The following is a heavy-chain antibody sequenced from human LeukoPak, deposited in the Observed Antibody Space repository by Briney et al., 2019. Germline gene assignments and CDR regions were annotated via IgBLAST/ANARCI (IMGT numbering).Heavy chain of an antibody. CDR1: GFTFSSYG. V-gene: IGHV3-30*02. J-gene: IGHJ4*02. D-gene: IGHD3-22*01. CDR3: AKDEGYYDSSGYYYYVY. Sequence: GGSLRLSCAASGFTFSSYGMHWVRQAPGKGLEWVAFIRYDGSNKYYADSVKGRFTISRDNSKNTLYLQMNSLRAEDTAVYYCAKDEGYYDSSGYYYYVYWGQGTLVTVSS. CDR2: IRYDGSNK.